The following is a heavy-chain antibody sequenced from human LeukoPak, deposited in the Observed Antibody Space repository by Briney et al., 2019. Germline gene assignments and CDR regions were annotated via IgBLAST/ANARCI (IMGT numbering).Heavy chain of an antibody. J-gene: IGHJ6*03. CDR3: ARLGGVRGYYYYYMDV. CDR2: IHCGGST. Sequence: SETLSLTCTVSGDSISSGTYYWGWIRQPPGKGLEWIGNIHCGGSTYYNPSLKSRVTISVDTSKKQFSLKLSSVTAADTALYYCARLGGVRGYYYYYMDVWGKGTTVTVSS. V-gene: IGHV4-39*01. D-gene: IGHD3-10*01. CDR1: GDSISSGTYY.